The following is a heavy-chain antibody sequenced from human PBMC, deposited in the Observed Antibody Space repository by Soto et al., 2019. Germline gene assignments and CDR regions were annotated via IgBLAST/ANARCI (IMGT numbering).Heavy chain of an antibody. Sequence: ASVKVSCKASGYTFTSYGISWVRQAPGQGLEWMGWISAYNGNTNYAQKLQGRVTMTTDTSTSTAYMELRSLRSDDTAVYYCASFLINYYYYGMDVWGQGTTVTVSS. CDR1: GYTFTSYG. V-gene: IGHV1-18*01. D-gene: IGHD3-3*01. CDR2: ISAYNGNT. J-gene: IGHJ6*02. CDR3: ASFLINYYYYGMDV.